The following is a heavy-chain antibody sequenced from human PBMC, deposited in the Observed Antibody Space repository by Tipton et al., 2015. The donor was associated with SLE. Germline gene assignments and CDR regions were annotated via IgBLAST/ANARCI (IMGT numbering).Heavy chain of an antibody. J-gene: IGHJ4*02. CDR1: GYTFTNYG. Sequence: QVQLVQSGAEVKKPGASVKVSCKASGYTFTNYGISWGRQAPGQGLEWMGWISPYNGNTDSAQNLQGRVTRTADTSTTTAYMELRSLRSDDTAVYYCARSYYGSRHYYTHADHWGQGTQVTVSS. CDR3: ARSYYGSRHYYTHADH. D-gene: IGHD3-10*01. CDR2: ISPYNGNT. V-gene: IGHV1-18*01.